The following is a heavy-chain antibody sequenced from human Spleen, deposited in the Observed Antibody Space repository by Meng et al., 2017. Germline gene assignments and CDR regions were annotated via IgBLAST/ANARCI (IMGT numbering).Heavy chain of an antibody. Sequence: ASVKVSCKASGYTFTSYGINWVRQAPGQGLEWMGWISGYNGNTNYAQKVQGRVTMTTDTSTSTAYMELRSLRSDDTAVYYCARDWGWFGELSGWDPWGQGTLVTVSS. J-gene: IGHJ5*02. D-gene: IGHD3-10*01. V-gene: IGHV1-18*01. CDR2: ISGYNGNT. CDR3: ARDWGWFGELSGWDP. CDR1: GYTFTSYG.